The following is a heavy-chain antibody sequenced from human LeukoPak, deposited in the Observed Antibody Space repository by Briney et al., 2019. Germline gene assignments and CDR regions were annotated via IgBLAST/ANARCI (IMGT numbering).Heavy chain of an antibody. V-gene: IGHV4-4*07. CDR2: IYTSGST. CDR3: AREGGFYRPLDY. D-gene: IGHD6-25*01. CDR1: GGSISTDY. Sequence: PSETLSLTCTVSGGSISTDYWTWIRQPAGKGLEWIGLIYTSGSTNYNPSLKSRVTISLDTSKNQFSLRLTSVTAADTAVYYCAREGGFYRPLDYSGQGTLVTVSS. J-gene: IGHJ4*02.